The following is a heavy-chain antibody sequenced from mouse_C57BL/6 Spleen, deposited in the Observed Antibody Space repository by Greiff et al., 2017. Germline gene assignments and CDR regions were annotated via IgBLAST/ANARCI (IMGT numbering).Heavy chain of an antibody. D-gene: IGHD2-9*01. CDR1: GYTFTSYW. Sequence: VQLQQPGAELVMPGASVKLSCKASGYTFTSYWMHWVKQRPGQGLEWIGEIDPSDSYTNYNQKFKGKSTLTVDKSSSTAYMQLSSLTSEDSAVYYCARSYYGYDGVDYWGQGTTLTVSS. CDR2: IDPSDSYT. CDR3: ARSYYGYDGVDY. J-gene: IGHJ2*01. V-gene: IGHV1-69*01.